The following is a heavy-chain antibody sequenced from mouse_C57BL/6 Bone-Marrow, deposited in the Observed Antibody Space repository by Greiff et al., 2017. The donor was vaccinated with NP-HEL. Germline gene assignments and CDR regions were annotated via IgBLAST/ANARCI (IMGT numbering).Heavy chain of an antibody. J-gene: IGHJ1*03. V-gene: IGHV1-64*01. CDR1: GYTFTSYW. D-gene: IGHD2-2*01. CDR2: IHPNSGST. CDR3: AKGYGYWYFDV. Sequence: QVQLQQSGAELVKPGASVKLSCKASGYTFTSYWMHWVKQRPGQGLEWIGMIHPNSGSTNYNEKFKSKATLTVDKSSSTAYMQLSSLTSEDSAVYYCAKGYGYWYFDVWGTGTTVTVSS.